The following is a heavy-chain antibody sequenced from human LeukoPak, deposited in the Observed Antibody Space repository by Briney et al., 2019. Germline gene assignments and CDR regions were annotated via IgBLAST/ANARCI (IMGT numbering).Heavy chain of an antibody. J-gene: IGHJ6*02. D-gene: IGHD3-3*01. CDR1: GFTFDDYA. V-gene: IGHV3-43*02. CDR3: AKDMGRGYDFSYYCGMDV. CDR2: ISGDGGST. Sequence: GGSLRLSCAASGFTFDDYAMPWVRQAPGQGLEWVSLISGDGGSTYYADSVKGRFTISRDNSKNSLYLQMNSLRTEDTALYYCAKDMGRGYDFSYYCGMDVWGQGTTVTVSS.